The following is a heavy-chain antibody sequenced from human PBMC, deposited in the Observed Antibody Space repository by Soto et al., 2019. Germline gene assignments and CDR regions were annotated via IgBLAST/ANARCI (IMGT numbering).Heavy chain of an antibody. CDR2: IYYSGRT. CDR1: GGSISDYQ. Sequence: QVQLQESGPGLAKPSETLSLTCSISGGSISDYQWNWIRQPPGKGLEWIGYIYYSGRTNYNPSLKSRLTISLDTSTRQFSLRLRSVTAADTAVYYCARMRGLGEISPYLDYWGQGARVTVSS. V-gene: IGHV4-59*01. J-gene: IGHJ4*02. D-gene: IGHD3-16*01. CDR3: ARMRGLGEISPYLDY.